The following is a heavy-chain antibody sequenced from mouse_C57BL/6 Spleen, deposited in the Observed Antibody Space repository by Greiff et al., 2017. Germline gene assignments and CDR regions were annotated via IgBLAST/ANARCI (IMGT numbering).Heavy chain of an antibody. V-gene: IGHV3-6*01. CDR1: GYSITSGYY. Sequence: DVKLQESGPGLVKPSQSLSLTCSVTGYSITSGYYWNWIRQFPGNKLEWMGYISYDGSNNYNPSLKNRISITRDTSKNQFFLKLNSVTTEDTATYYCARDGGLRHFDYWGQGTTLTVSS. D-gene: IGHD2-4*01. J-gene: IGHJ2*01. CDR3: ARDGGLRHFDY. CDR2: ISYDGSN.